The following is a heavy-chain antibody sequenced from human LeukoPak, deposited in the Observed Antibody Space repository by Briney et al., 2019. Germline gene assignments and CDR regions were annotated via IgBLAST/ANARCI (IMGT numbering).Heavy chain of an antibody. CDR3: ARAGKRKEAVAGTYFDY. Sequence: SETPSLTCTVSGGSISSYYWSWIRQPPGKGLEWIGYIYYSGSTNYNPSLKSRVTISVDTSKNQFSLKLSSVTAADTAVYYCARAGKRKEAVAGTYFDYWGQGTLVTVSS. V-gene: IGHV4-59*01. J-gene: IGHJ4*02. D-gene: IGHD6-19*01. CDR2: IYYSGST. CDR1: GGSISSYY.